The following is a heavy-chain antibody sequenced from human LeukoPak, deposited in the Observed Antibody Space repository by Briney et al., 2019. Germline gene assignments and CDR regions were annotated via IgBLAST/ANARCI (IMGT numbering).Heavy chain of an antibody. CDR3: AKDIQLST. Sequence: PGGSLRLSCAASGFNFRDAAMTWVRQAPRKGLEWVALISFSGDTSYYADSMKGRFSVSRDYSENTLSLQMNSLRVEDTARYYCAKDIQLSTWGLGTMVTVSS. CDR2: ISFSGDTS. D-gene: IGHD5-24*01. V-gene: IGHV3-23*01. J-gene: IGHJ3*01. CDR1: GFNFRDAA.